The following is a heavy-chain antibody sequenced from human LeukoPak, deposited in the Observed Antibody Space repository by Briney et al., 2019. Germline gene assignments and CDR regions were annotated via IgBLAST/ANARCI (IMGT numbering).Heavy chain of an antibody. Sequence: PGGSLRLSCAASGFTFSSYAMSWVRQAPGKGLEWVSAISGSGGSTYYADSVKGRFTISRDNFKNTLYLQMNSLRAEDTAVYYCAKYNYPLGYYSYGMDVWGQGTTVTVSS. J-gene: IGHJ6*02. D-gene: IGHD1-20*01. CDR3: AKYNYPLGYYSYGMDV. CDR2: ISGSGGST. CDR1: GFTFSSYA. V-gene: IGHV3-23*01.